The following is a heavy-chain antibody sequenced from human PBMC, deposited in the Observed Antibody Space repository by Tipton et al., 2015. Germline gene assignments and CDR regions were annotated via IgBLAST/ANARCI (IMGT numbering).Heavy chain of an antibody. Sequence: TLSLTCTVSSDSINRYYWSWIRQPPGKGLEWIGEINHSGSTNYNPSLKSRVTISVDTSKTQFSLKMSSVTASDTAMYYCARARGRHGGLFDSWGQGILVTVSS. D-gene: IGHD4-23*01. CDR2: INHSGST. J-gene: IGHJ4*02. CDR3: ARARGRHGGLFDS. CDR1: SDSINRYY. V-gene: IGHV4-34*01.